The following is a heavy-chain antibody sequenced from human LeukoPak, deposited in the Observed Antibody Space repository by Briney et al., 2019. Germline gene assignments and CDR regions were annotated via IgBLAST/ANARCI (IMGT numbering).Heavy chain of an antibody. V-gene: IGHV1-3*01. Sequence: ASVKVSCKASGYTFTSYAMHWVRQAPGQRLEWMGWINAGNGNTKYSQKFQGRVTMTWDTSKSTGYMDLSSLRSEDTAVYFCAIEYTGSSHFDYWGQGTPVTVS. CDR1: GYTFTSYA. CDR3: AIEYTGSSHFDY. J-gene: IGHJ4*02. CDR2: INAGNGNT. D-gene: IGHD1-26*01.